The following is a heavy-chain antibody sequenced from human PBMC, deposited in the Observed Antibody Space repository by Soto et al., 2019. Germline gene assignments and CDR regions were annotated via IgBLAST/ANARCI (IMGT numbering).Heavy chain of an antibody. J-gene: IGHJ3*02. CDR2: FDPEDGET. D-gene: IGHD3-10*01. V-gene: IGHV1-24*01. CDR1: GYTLTELS. CDR3: ATGMKTYLILVPFDAFDI. Sequence: ASVKVSCKVSGYTLTELSMHWVRQAPGKGLEWMVGFDPEDGETIYAQKFQGRVTMTEDTSTDTAYMELSSLRSEDTAVYYCATGMKTYLILVPFDAFDIWGQGTMVTVSS.